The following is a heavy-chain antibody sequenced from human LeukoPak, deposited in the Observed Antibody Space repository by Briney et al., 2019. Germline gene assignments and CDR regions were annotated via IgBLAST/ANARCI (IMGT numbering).Heavy chain of an antibody. V-gene: IGHV3-7*01. D-gene: IGHD4-11*01. CDR1: GFPFSSYW. Sequence: GSLRLSCAASGFPFSSYWMAWVRQAPGKGLEWVASIKQDGGETFYVDSVKGRFTISRDNAKNSLYLQMNSLRAEDTAVYYCTREDLSNYNYWGQGTLVTVSS. J-gene: IGHJ4*02. CDR2: IKQDGGET. CDR3: TREDLSNYNY.